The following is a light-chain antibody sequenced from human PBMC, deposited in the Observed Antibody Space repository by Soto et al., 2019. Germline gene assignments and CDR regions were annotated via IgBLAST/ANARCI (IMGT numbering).Light chain of an antibody. Sequence: DIQMTQSPSAMSASVGDRVTITCRASQGISNYLAWFQQKPGKVPKRLIYGESSLQSGAPSRFSGSGSGTEFTLTFGSLQPEDFATYYCLQHNSYPPTLGQGTKLEI. J-gene: IGKJ2*01. CDR2: GES. CDR1: QGISNY. CDR3: LQHNSYPPT. V-gene: IGKV1-17*03.